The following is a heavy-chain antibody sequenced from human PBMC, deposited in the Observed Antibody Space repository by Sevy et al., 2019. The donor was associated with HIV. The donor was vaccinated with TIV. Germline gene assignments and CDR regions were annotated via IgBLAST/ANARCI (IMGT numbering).Heavy chain of an antibody. V-gene: IGHV4-34*01. J-gene: IGHJ4*02. Sequence: SETLSLTCAVYGGSFSGYYWSWIRQPPGKGLEWIGEINHSGSTNYNPSLKSRVTISVDTSKNQFSLKLSSVTAADTAVYYCARGVFSDYIWGSYRHHFDYWGQGTLVTVSS. CDR2: INHSGST. D-gene: IGHD3-16*02. CDR1: GGSFSGYY. CDR3: ARGVFSDYIWGSYRHHFDY.